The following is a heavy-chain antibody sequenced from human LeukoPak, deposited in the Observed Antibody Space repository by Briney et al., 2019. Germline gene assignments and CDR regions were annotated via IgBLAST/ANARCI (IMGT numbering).Heavy chain of an antibody. CDR1: GFTFSNCG. D-gene: IGHD2-2*01. Sequence: GGSLRLSCAASGFTFSNCGMYWVRQAPGKGLEWVAVIWSDGSNKYYADSVKGRFTISRDNSKNTLYLQMNSLRAEDTAVYYCARDSTNWSINYWGQGTLVTVSS. V-gene: IGHV3-33*07. J-gene: IGHJ4*02. CDR2: IWSDGSNK. CDR3: ARDSTNWSINY.